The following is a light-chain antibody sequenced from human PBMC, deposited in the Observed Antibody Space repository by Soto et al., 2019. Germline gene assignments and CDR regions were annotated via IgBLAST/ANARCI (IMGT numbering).Light chain of an antibody. V-gene: IGKV3-20*01. Sequence: EIVFTQSPGTLSLSPGERATLSCRASQSVSSSYLAWYQQKPGQAPRLIIYGASSRANGIPDRFSGSGSGTEFTLTIGSLQSEDFAVYYCQQYNNWLTWTFGQGTKVDIK. J-gene: IGKJ1*01. CDR1: QSVSSSY. CDR3: QQYNNWLTWT. CDR2: GAS.